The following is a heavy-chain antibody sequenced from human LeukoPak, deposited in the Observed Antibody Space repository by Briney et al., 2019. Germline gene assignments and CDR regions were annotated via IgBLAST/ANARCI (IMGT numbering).Heavy chain of an antibody. Sequence: ASVKVSCKASGYTFTSYYMHWVRQAPGQGLEWMGLINPTGGSTGYAQKFQGRVTMTRDTSISTAYMELSRLRSDDTAVYYCARGYQQWTWDWGQGTLVTVSS. CDR3: ARGYQQWTWD. D-gene: IGHD6-19*01. J-gene: IGHJ4*02. CDR1: GYTFTSYY. CDR2: INPTGGST. V-gene: IGHV1-2*06.